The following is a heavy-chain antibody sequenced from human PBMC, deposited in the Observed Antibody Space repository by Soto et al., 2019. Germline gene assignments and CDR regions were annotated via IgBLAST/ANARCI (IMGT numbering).Heavy chain of an antibody. Sequence: LRLSCATSGFPFNDYYMTWIRQAPGKGLEWLSHISPKSTFRNYADSVKGRFTISRDNTESSLFLQMNSLGVDDTAVYSCVRGGGGGLFEHWGQGVLVTVSS. CDR3: VRGGGGGLFEH. J-gene: IGHJ4*02. CDR1: GFPFNDYY. V-gene: IGHV3-11*06. CDR2: ISPKSTFR. D-gene: IGHD2-21*01.